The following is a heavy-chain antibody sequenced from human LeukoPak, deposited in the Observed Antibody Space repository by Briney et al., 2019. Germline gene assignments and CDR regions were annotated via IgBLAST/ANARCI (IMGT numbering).Heavy chain of an antibody. Sequence: SVKVSCKACGGTFSSYAISWVRQAPGQGLEWMGRIIPILGIANYAQKFQGRVTITADKSTSTAYMELSSLRSEDTAVYYCAREGSLDTAMVTFGYYFDYWGQGTLVTVSS. V-gene: IGHV1-69*04. CDR1: GGTFSSYA. CDR2: IIPILGIA. CDR3: AREGSLDTAMVTFGYYFDY. D-gene: IGHD5-18*01. J-gene: IGHJ4*02.